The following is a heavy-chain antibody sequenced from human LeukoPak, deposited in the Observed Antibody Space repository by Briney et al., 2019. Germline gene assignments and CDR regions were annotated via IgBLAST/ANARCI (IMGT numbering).Heavy chain of an antibody. CDR1: GFTFSSYS. CDR3: ARDRSSSEFDY. Sequence: PGGSLRLSCAASGFTFSSYSMNWVRQDPGKGLEWVSSISSSSSYIYYADSVKGRFTISRDNTKNSLYLKMNSVRAEDTAVYYCARDRSSSEFDYWGQGTLVTVSS. CDR2: ISSSSSYI. J-gene: IGHJ4*02. D-gene: IGHD6-6*01. V-gene: IGHV3-21*01.